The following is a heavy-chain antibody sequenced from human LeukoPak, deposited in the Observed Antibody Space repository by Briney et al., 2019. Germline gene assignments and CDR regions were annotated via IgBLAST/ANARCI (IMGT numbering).Heavy chain of an antibody. Sequence: ASVKVSXKASGYTLTSYGISWVRQAPGQGLEWMGWISAYNDNTNYAQKLKGRVTMTRDTSTSTAYMELRSLRSDDTAVYYCARVEEDIVLVVAAGDFNWFDPWGQGTLVTVSS. D-gene: IGHD2-15*01. V-gene: IGHV1-18*01. CDR1: GYTLTSYG. J-gene: IGHJ5*02. CDR3: ARVEEDIVLVVAAGDFNWFDP. CDR2: ISAYNDNT.